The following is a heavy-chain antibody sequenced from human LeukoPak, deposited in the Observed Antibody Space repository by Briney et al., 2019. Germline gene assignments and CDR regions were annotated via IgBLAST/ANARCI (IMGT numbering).Heavy chain of an antibody. V-gene: IGHV2-70*11. D-gene: IGHD4-17*01. Sequence: DSGPTLVNPTQTLTLTCTFSGFSLGTSGMCVSWIRQPPGKALELLARIDWDDDKYYSTSLQTRLTISKDTSKNQVVLTMTNMDPVDTATYYCARAFPTVTAFDYWGQGTLVTVSS. CDR3: ARAFPTVTAFDY. J-gene: IGHJ4*02. CDR1: GFSLGTSGMC. CDR2: IDWDDDK.